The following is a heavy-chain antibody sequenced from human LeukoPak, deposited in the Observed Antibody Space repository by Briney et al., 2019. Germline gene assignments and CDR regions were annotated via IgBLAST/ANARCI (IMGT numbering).Heavy chain of an antibody. CDR3: ARVAMVRGVPDAFDI. V-gene: IGHV1-2*02. CDR2: INPNSGGT. J-gene: IGHJ3*02. Sequence: ASVKVSCKASGYTFTGYYMHWVRQAPGQGLEWMGWINPNSGGTNYAQKFQGGVTMTRDTSISTAYMELSRLRSDDTAVYYCARVAMVRGVPDAFDIWGQGTMVTVSS. D-gene: IGHD3-10*01. CDR1: GYTFTGYY.